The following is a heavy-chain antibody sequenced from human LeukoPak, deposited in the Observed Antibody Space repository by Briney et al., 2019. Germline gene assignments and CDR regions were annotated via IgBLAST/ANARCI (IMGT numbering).Heavy chain of an antibody. CDR1: GYTFTGYY. Sequence: ASVKVFCKASGYTFTGYYMHWVRQAPGQGLEWMGWINPNSGGTNYAQKFQGRVTMTRDTSISTAYMELSRLRSDDTAVYYCARSSAAGSYPNNYYYYGMDVWGQGTTVTVSS. V-gene: IGHV1-2*02. CDR2: INPNSGGT. D-gene: IGHD1-26*01. CDR3: ARSSAAGSYPNNYYYYGMDV. J-gene: IGHJ6*02.